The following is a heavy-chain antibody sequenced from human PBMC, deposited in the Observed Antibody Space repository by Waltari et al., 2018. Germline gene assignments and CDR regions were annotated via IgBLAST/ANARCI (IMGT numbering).Heavy chain of an antibody. Sequence: QVPLVQSGAEVKKPGASVKVSCKVSGYTLTELSMHWVRQAPGKGLEWMGGVGTVGVETNYAQTFPGRVTITEDTSTDTDYMELSSLSSEDTAVDFCATSTGTCAFDIWGQGTMVTVSS. CDR3: ATSTGTCAFDI. D-gene: IGHD1-7*01. V-gene: IGHV1-24*01. CDR1: GYTLTELS. CDR2: VGTVGVET. J-gene: IGHJ3*02.